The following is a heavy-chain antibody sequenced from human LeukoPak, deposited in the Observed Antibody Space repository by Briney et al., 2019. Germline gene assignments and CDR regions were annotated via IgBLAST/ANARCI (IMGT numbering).Heavy chain of an antibody. CDR1: GYTLTELS. V-gene: IGHV1-24*01. D-gene: IGHD2-2*01. Sequence: ASVKVSCKVSGYTLTELSMHWVRQAPGKGLEWMGGFDPEDGETIYAQKFQGRVTMTEDTSTDTAYMELSSLRSEDTAVYYCATVVLGYCSSTSCSYHPYAFDIWGQGTMVTVSS. J-gene: IGHJ3*02. CDR3: ATVVLGYCSSTSCSYHPYAFDI. CDR2: FDPEDGET.